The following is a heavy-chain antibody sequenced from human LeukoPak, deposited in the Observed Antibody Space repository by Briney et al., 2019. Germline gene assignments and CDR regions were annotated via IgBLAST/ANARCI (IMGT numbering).Heavy chain of an antibody. J-gene: IGHJ4*02. CDR1: GYTFTSYY. CDR3: ARDSSGWYDY. CDR2: INPSGGST. Sequence: EASVKVSCKASGYTFTSYYMHWVRQAPGQGLEWMGIINPSGGSTSYAQKFQGRVTMTRDTSISTAYMELSKLRSDDTAVYYCARDSSGWYDYWGQGTLVTVSS. V-gene: IGHV1-46*01. D-gene: IGHD6-19*01.